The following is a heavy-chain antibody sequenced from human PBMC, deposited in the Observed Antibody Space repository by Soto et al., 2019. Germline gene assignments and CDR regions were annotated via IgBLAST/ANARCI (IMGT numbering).Heavy chain of an antibody. CDR2: IYYSGST. J-gene: IGHJ4*02. CDR1: GGSISSSSYY. Sequence: SETLSLTCTVSGGSISSSSYYWGWIRQPPGKGLEWIGSIYYSGSTYYNPSLKSRVTISVDTSKNQFSLKLSSVTAADTAVYYCARHRGYSYGYENFDYWGQGTLVTVSP. V-gene: IGHV4-39*01. D-gene: IGHD5-18*01. CDR3: ARHRGYSYGYENFDY.